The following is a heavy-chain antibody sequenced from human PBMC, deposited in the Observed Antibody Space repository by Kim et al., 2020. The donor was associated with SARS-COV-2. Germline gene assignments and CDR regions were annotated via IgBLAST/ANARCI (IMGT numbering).Heavy chain of an antibody. CDR3: ASSARRPYYYYYGMDV. D-gene: IGHD6-6*01. Sequence: SVKGRFTISRDNSKNTLYLQMNSLRAEDTAVYYCASSARRPYYYYYGMDVWGQGTTVTVSS. V-gene: IGHV3-66*01. J-gene: IGHJ6*02.